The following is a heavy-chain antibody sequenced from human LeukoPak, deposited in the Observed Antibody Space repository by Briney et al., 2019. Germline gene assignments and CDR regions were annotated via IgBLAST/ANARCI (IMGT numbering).Heavy chain of an antibody. D-gene: IGHD3-22*01. V-gene: IGHV3-53*01. CDR2: IYSGGST. CDR3: ARDRSYSGSGYYDY. Sequence: PGGSLRLSCAASGFTVNSNYMGWVRQAPGKGLEWVSVIYSGGSTYYADSVKGRFTISRDNSKNTLYLQMNSLRAEDTAVYYCARDRSYSGSGYYDYWGQGTLVTASS. CDR1: GFTVNSNY. J-gene: IGHJ4*02.